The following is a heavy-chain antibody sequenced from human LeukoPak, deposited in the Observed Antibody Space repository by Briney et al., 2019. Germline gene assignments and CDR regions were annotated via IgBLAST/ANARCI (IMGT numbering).Heavy chain of an antibody. Sequence: TGGSLRLSCAASGFTFGSYWMSWVRQAPGKGLEWVANIKQDGSEKYYVDSVKGRFTISRDNAKNSLYLQMNSLRAEDTAVYYCARGLARGARGYSYGYFYWSQGTLVTVSS. CDR3: ARGLARGARGYSYGYFY. CDR2: IKQDGSEK. CDR1: GFTFGSYW. D-gene: IGHD5-18*01. J-gene: IGHJ4*02. V-gene: IGHV3-7*01.